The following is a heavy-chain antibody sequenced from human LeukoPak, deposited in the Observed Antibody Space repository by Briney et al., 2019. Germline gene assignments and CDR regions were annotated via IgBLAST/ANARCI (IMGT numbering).Heavy chain of an antibody. D-gene: IGHD4-11*01. CDR1: GYTFSGYF. Sequence: GASAKVSCKASGYTFSGYFIHWVRQAPGQGLEWMGRINPNTGYPNHAQNFQGRVTMTRDTSISTAYMELSRLTTDDTAVYFCARGQPYGNYNYFDSWGQGTLVTVSS. CDR3: ARGQPYGNYNYFDS. CDR2: INPNTGYP. J-gene: IGHJ5*01. V-gene: IGHV1-2*06.